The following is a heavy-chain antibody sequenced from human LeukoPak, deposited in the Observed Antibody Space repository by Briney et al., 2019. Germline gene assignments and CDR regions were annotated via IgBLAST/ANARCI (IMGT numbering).Heavy chain of an antibody. CDR3: ARGSSGYKPYGMDA. V-gene: IGHV3-7*04. CDR2: IKQDGSAK. CDR1: GFTLSSYW. D-gene: IGHD3-22*01. J-gene: IGHJ6*02. Sequence: TGGSLTLSCAAAGFTLSSYWMTWVRQAAGEGREWVANIKQDGSAKYYVESVKGRFTISRDNAKNSLNLQLNRRRAEDTAVYYCARGSSGYKPYGMDASGQGTTVTVSS.